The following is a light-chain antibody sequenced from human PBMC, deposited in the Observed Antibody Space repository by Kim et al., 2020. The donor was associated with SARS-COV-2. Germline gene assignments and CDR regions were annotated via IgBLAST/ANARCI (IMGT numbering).Light chain of an antibody. CDR2: EDN. J-gene: IGLJ1*01. CDR3: QSYDSTDYV. Sequence: LTQPHSVSGSPGKTITISCTRSSDSITTNYVQWYQQRPGSAPTTVIYEDNRRPSGVPDRFSGSIDSSSNSASLIISGLQTEDEADYYCQSYDSTDYVFGTGTKVTV. V-gene: IGLV6-57*03. CDR1: SDSITTNY.